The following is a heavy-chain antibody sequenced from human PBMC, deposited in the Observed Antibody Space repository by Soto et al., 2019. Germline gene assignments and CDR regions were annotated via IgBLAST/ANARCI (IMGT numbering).Heavy chain of an antibody. D-gene: IGHD3-10*01. CDR3: ARSPATPYGSGIVYYGMDV. CDR2: IYYSGST. CDR1: GGSISSSSYY. Sequence: SETLSLTCTVSGGSISSSSYYWGWIRQAPGKGLEWIGSIYYSGSTYYNPSLKSRVTISVDTSKNQFSLKLSSVTAADTAVYYCARSPATPYGSGIVYYGMDVWGQGTTVTVSS. V-gene: IGHV4-39*01. J-gene: IGHJ6*02.